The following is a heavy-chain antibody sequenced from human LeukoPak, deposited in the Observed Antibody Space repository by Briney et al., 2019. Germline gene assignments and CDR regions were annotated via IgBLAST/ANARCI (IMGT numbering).Heavy chain of an antibody. CDR3: ARVQYGNLSGSYCTFFDF. CDR1: GFTFTSYA. CDR2: ISGSGDST. J-gene: IGHJ4*02. D-gene: IGHD3-10*01. Sequence: GGSLRLSCAVSGFTFTSYAISWVRQAPGKGLEWVSTISGSGDSTYYADSVKGRFTLSRDKSKNTVYLQMDSLRVAETAVYYCARVQYGNLSGSYCTFFDFWGQGALVTVSP. V-gene: IGHV3-23*01.